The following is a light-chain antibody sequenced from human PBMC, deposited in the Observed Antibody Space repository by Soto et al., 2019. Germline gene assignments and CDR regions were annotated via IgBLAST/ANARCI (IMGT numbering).Light chain of an antibody. Sequence: QSVLTQPRSVSGSPGQSVAISCTGTNSDVGNYNYVSWYQQHPGKAPKLMIFDVSKRPSGVPDRFSGSKSGNTASLTISGLQAEDEADYYCCSYAGTYTYVFGTGTQLTVL. CDR1: NSDVGNYNY. J-gene: IGLJ1*01. CDR3: CSYAGTYTYV. V-gene: IGLV2-11*01. CDR2: DVS.